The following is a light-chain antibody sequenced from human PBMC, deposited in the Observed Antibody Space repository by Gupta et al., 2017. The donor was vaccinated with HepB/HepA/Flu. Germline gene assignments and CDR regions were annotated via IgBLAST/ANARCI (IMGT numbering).Light chain of an antibody. V-gene: IGKV1-39*01. CDR1: QTINRY. CDR3: QQSDNNPRT. Sequence: DIQMTQSPSSLTASVGDRVTITCRASQTINRYLNWYQQKPGTAPKLLIYAASTLQSGVPSRFSGSGSGTDFTLTVSRVQPEDFATYYCQQSDNNPRTFGQGTKVEIK. J-gene: IGKJ1*01. CDR2: AAS.